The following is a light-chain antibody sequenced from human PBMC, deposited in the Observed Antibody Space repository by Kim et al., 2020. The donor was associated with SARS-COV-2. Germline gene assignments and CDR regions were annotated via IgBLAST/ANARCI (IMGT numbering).Light chain of an antibody. V-gene: IGKV3-20*01. J-gene: IGKJ3*01. CDR3: QQYGSTPREPRV. Sequence: EIVLTQSPGTLSLSPGERATLSCWASQSVSSSYLAWYQQKPGQAPRLLIFGASIRATGIPDRFSGSASGTHCTLAISRLEPEDSAVYYCQQYGSTPREPRVFGPGTKVDIK. CDR1: QSVSSSY. CDR2: GAS.